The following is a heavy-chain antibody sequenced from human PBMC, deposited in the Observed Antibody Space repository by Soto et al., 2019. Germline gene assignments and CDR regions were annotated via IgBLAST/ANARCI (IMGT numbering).Heavy chain of an antibody. CDR2: IIPILGIA. J-gene: IGHJ3*02. D-gene: IGHD1-1*01. CDR1: GGTFSSYT. V-gene: IGHV1-69*02. Sequence: SVKVSCKASGGTFSSYTISWVRQAPGQGLEWMGRIIPILGIANYAQKFQGRVTITADKSTSTAYMELSSLRSEDTAVYYCARAYNWNDYDAFDIWGQGTMVTVSS. CDR3: ARAYNWNDYDAFDI.